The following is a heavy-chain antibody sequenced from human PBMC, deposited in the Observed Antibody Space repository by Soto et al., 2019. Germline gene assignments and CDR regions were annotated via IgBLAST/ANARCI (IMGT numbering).Heavy chain of an antibody. Sequence: SETLSLTXTVPGYSIGTYNWWAWIRQPPGKGLEWIGYIYYTGTVYYNLSLKNRVSMSVETARDQFSLRLSSVTAADTAVYYCARTSRLKTGQLDYWGQGALVTVSS. J-gene: IGHJ4*02. CDR2: IYYTGTV. D-gene: IGHD3-9*01. V-gene: IGHV4-28*05. CDR1: GYSIGTYNW. CDR3: ARTSRLKTGQLDY.